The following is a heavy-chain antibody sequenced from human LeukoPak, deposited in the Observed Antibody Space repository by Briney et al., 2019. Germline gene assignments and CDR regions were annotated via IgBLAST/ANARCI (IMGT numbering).Heavy chain of an antibody. D-gene: IGHD4-23*01. V-gene: IGHV4-34*01. CDR3: ARGIFYGGRNQYIWFDL. Sequence: PSETLSLTCAVYGGPFRGFFWSWIRQAPGKGLEWIGESSHSGSSNYNPSLKSRITMSLDTSKSQVSLRLTSVTAADTVIYYCARGIFYGGRNQYIWFDLWGQGTLVTVSS. J-gene: IGHJ5*02. CDR2: SSHSGSS. CDR1: GGPFRGFF.